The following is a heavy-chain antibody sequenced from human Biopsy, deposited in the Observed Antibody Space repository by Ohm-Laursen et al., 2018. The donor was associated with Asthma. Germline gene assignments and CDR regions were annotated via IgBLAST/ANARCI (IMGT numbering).Heavy chain of an antibody. D-gene: IGHD3-22*01. J-gene: IGHJ4*02. V-gene: IGHV3-53*01. CDR1: GFAVSRDY. CDR2: IYSGGTS. CDR3: ARGDSSNWSHYYFDY. Sequence: CAASGFAVSRDYMFWVRQAPGKGLEWVSVIYSGGTSHTADSVRGRFTISRDYSKNTLYLQMHSLRAEDTAVYYCARGDSSNWSHYYFDYWGQGTLVTVSS.